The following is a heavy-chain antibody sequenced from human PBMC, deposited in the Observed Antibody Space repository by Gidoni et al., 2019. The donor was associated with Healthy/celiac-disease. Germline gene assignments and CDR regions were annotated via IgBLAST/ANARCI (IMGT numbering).Heavy chain of an antibody. CDR1: GGSISSYY. Sequence: QVQLQESGPGLVKPPETLSLTCTVSGGSISSYYWSWIRQPPGKGLEWIGYIYYSGSTNYNPSLKSRVTISVDTSKNQFSLKLSSVTAADTAVYYCARDRVAAAGTGYYYGMDVWGQGTTVTVSS. V-gene: IGHV4-59*01. CDR2: IYYSGST. J-gene: IGHJ6*02. D-gene: IGHD6-13*01. CDR3: ARDRVAAAGTGYYYGMDV.